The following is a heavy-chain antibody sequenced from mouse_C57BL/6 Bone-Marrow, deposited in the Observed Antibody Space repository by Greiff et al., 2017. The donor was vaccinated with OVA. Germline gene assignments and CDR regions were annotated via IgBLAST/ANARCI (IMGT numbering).Heavy chain of an antibody. CDR1: GYTFTDYY. CDR2: INPNNGGT. V-gene: IGHV1-26*01. Sequence: EVQLQQSGPELVKPGASVKISCKASGYTFTDYYMNWVKQSHGKSLEWIGDINPNNGGTSYNQKFKGKATLTVDKSSSTAYMELRSLTSEDSAVYYCARRRGLRLLSWFAYWGQGTLVTVSA. CDR3: ARRRGLRLLSWFAY. D-gene: IGHD2-4*01. J-gene: IGHJ3*01.